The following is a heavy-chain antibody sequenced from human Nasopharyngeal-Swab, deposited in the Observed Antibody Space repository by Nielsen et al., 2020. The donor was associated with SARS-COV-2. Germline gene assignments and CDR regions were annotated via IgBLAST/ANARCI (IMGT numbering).Heavy chain of an antibody. CDR2: INPNSGGT. CDR3: ARDSARYPGGMDV. D-gene: IGHD3-10*01. V-gene: IGHV1-2*06. CDR1: GYTFTGYY. Sequence: ASVKISCKASGYTFTGYYMHWVRQAPGQGLEWMGRINPNSGGTNYAQKFQGRVTMTRDTSISKAYMELSRLRSDDTAVYYCARDSARYPGGMDVWGQGTTVTVSS. J-gene: IGHJ6*02.